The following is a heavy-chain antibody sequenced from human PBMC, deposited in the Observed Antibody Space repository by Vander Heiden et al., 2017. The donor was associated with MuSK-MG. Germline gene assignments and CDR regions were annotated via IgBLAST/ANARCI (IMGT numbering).Heavy chain of an antibody. D-gene: IGHD3-10*01. CDR1: GYSFSGYY. J-gene: IGHJ3*02. CDR3: ARGTSYGPGTFDI. V-gene: IGHV1-2*06. CDR2: INPKSGGI. Sequence: QVQLVQSGAEVKRPGASVRVSCTASGYSFSGYYMHWVRQCPGQGLEWVGRINPKSGGIDYPQKFQGRVTMTRDTSISTADMELNRLRSDDTAVYYGARGTSYGPGTFDIWGQGTLVTVSS.